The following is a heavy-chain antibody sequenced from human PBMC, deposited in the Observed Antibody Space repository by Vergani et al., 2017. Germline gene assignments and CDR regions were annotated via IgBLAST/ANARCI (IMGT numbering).Heavy chain of an antibody. V-gene: IGHV3-21*06. Sequence: VQLVESGGGLVKPGGSLRLSCAASGFTFSDFSMSWVRQAPGKGLEWVAFIGPSGPYINYADSVKGRFIISRDNTNNSLFLQLGSLRAEDAAVYYCARDCTSGGCPDNYGMDVWGQGATVTVSS. D-gene: IGHD2-8*01. CDR3: ARDCTSGGCPDNYGMDV. CDR2: IGPSGPYI. J-gene: IGHJ6*02. CDR1: GFTFSDFS.